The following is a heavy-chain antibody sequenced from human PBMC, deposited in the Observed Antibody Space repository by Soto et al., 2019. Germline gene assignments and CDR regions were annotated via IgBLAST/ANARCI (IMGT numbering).Heavy chain of an antibody. V-gene: IGHV1-18*01. D-gene: IGHD1-26*01. CDR1: GYTFTSYG. Sequence: GASVNVSCKASGYTFTSYGISWVRQAPGQGLEWMGWISAYNGNTNYAQKLQGRVTMTTDTSTSTAYMELRSLRSDDTAVYYCASAWGSDYYYYYMAVWGKGTTVTVSS. CDR2: ISAYNGNT. CDR3: ASAWGSDYYYYYMAV. J-gene: IGHJ6*03.